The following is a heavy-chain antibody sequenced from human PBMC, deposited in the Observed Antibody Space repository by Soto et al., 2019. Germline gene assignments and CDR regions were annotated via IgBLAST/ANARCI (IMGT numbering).Heavy chain of an antibody. CDR3: ARGDYYDTSGPFSDAFDI. D-gene: IGHD3-22*01. J-gene: IGHJ3*02. CDR1: GFTFSNFN. Sequence: GGSLRLSCTASGFTFSNFNINWVRQAPGKGLEWISYISSSTTTIFYADSVKGRFTISRDNAKNSLYLQMNSLRDEDTAVYYCARGDYYDTSGPFSDAFDIWGQGTMVTVS. V-gene: IGHV3-48*02. CDR2: ISSSTTTI.